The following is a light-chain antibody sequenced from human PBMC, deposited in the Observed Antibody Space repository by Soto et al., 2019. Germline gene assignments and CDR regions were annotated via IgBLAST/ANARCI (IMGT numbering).Light chain of an antibody. J-gene: IGKJ5*01. CDR2: GAS. CDR3: QQYGSSPPT. V-gene: IGKV3-20*01. CDR1: QSVSSSY. Sequence: EIVLTQSPGTLSLSPGERATLSCRASQSVSSSYLAWYQQKPGQAPRPLIYGASSRASDIPDNFSGSGAGTSFSLTINSLEPEDYAVYYCQQYGSSPPTFGQWTRLEMK.